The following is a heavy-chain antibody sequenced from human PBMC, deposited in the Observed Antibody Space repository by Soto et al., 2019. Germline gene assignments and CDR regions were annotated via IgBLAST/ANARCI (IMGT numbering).Heavy chain of an antibody. CDR1: GGSVSSASYY. D-gene: IGHD6-19*01. V-gene: IGHV4-61*01. CDR3: AIQVVDGTVAGTGSFDS. CDR2: IYYSGST. J-gene: IGHJ4*02. Sequence: SETLSLTCTVSGGSVSSASYYWSWIRQPPGKGLEWIGYIYYSGSTNYNPSLKSRVTISVDTSENQFSLKLSSVTAADTAVYYCAIQVVDGTVAGTGSFDSWGQGILVTVSS.